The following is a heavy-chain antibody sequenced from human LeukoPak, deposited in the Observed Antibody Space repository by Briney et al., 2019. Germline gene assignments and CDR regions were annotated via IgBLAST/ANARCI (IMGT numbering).Heavy chain of an antibody. Sequence: GGSLRLSCAASGFTFSSYGMHWVRQAPGKGLEWVAVISYDGSNKYYADSVKGRFTISRDNAKNSLYLQMNSLRAEDTAVYYCACLQVDILADAFDIWGQGTMVTVSS. CDR1: GFTFSSYG. D-gene: IGHD5-12*01. J-gene: IGHJ3*02. V-gene: IGHV3-30*03. CDR3: ACLQVDILADAFDI. CDR2: ISYDGSNK.